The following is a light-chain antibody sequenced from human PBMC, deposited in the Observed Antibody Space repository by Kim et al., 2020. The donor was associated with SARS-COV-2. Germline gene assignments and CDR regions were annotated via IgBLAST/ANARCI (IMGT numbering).Light chain of an antibody. V-gene: IGKV3-20*01. CDR1: QSISSNY. Sequence: SPGERATLSCRARQSISSNYLAWHQQKPGQAPRLLSHGASSRATGIPDRFSGSGSGTDFTLTINRLEPEDFAVFYCQQYGSSPPTFGQGTKVDIK. CDR2: GAS. CDR3: QQYGSSPPT. J-gene: IGKJ1*01.